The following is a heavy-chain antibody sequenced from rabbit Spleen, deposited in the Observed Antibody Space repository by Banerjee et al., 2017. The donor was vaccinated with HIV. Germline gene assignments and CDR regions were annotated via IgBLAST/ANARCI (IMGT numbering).Heavy chain of an antibody. D-gene: IGHD1-1*01. J-gene: IGHJ4*01. CDR3: ARDLPGVIGWNLGW. Sequence: QEQLVESGGGLVQPEGSLTLTCTASGFSFSSSYSMCWVRQAPGKGLEWIACINASTGKPVYATWASGRFTISRTSSTTVTLRMTSLTAADTATYFCARDLPGVIGWNLGWWGPGTLVTVS. CDR1: GFSFSSSYS. V-gene: IGHV1S45*01. CDR2: INASTGKP.